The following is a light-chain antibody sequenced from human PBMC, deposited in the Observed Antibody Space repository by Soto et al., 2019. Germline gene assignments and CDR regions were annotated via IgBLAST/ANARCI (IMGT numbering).Light chain of an antibody. CDR1: SSDVGGYNF. J-gene: IGLJ2*01. Sequence: QSVLTQPASVSGSPGQSITISCTGTSSDVGGYNFVSWYQQYPGKAPKFLIYDVTNRPSGVSNRFSGSKSGNTASLTISGLQAEDEADYYCSSYTSSGTYVVFGGGTKLTVL. CDR3: SSYTSSGTYVV. V-gene: IGLV2-14*01. CDR2: DVT.